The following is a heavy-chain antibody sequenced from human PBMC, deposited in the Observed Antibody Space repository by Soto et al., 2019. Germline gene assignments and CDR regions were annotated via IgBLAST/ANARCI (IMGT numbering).Heavy chain of an antibody. CDR1: GYTFTSYG. V-gene: IGHV1-18*04. D-gene: IGHD2-2*01. CDR2: ISAYNGNT. J-gene: IGHJ4*02. Sequence: ASVKVSCKXSGYTFTSYGISWVRQAPGQGLEWMGWISAYNGNTNYAQKLQGRVTMTTDTSTSTAYMELRSLRSDDTAVYYCARAIVVVPAATLDDYWGQGTLVTVSS. CDR3: ARAIVVVPAATLDDY.